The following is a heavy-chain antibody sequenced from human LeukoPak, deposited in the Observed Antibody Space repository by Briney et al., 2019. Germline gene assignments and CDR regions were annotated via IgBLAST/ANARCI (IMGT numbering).Heavy chain of an antibody. CDR2: ITYDGSNK. Sequence: SGGSLRLSCAASGFTFSSYAMHWVRQAPGKGLEWVVVITYDGSNKYYADSVKGRFTISRDNSKNTLYLQMNSLRAEDTAVYYCARDPPGAGYYFDYWGQGTLVTVSS. CDR3: ARDPPGAGYYFDY. CDR1: GFTFSSYA. J-gene: IGHJ4*02. V-gene: IGHV3-30-3*01. D-gene: IGHD6-19*01.